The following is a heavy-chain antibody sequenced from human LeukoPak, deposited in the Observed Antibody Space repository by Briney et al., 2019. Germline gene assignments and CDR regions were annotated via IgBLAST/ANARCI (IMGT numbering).Heavy chain of an antibody. CDR3: AKDRQYSSTAFDY. CDR2: ISGSGGST. V-gene: IGHV3-23*01. Sequence: GGSLRLSCAASGFTFSSYAISWVRQAPGKGLEWVSAISGSGGSTYYADSVKGRFTISRDNSKNTLYLQMNSLRAEDTAVYYCAKDRQYSSTAFDYWGQGTLVTVSS. CDR1: GFTFSSYA. D-gene: IGHD6-13*01. J-gene: IGHJ4*02.